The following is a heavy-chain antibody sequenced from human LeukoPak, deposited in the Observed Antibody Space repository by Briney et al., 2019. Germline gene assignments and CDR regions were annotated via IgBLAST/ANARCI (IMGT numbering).Heavy chain of an antibody. Sequence: SVKVSCKASGYTFTSYDINWVRQAPGQGLEWMGRIIPILGIANYAQKFQGRVTITADKSTSTAYMELSSLRSEDTAVYYCARGLESFDIWGQGTMVTVSS. D-gene: IGHD1-1*01. V-gene: IGHV1-69*04. CDR1: GYTFTSYD. CDR2: IIPILGIA. J-gene: IGHJ3*02. CDR3: ARGLESFDI.